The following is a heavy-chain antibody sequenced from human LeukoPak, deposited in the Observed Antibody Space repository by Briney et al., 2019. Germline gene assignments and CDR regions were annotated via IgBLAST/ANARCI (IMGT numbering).Heavy chain of an antibody. Sequence: GASVKVSCKASGYTFTSYYMHWVRQAPGQGLEWRGIINPSGGSTSYAQKFQGRVTMTRDMSTSTVYMELSSLRSEDTAVYYCARDGIAARANWYFDLWGRGTLVTVSS. CDR2: INPSGGST. CDR3: ARDGIAARANWYFDL. V-gene: IGHV1-46*01. J-gene: IGHJ2*01. D-gene: IGHD6-6*01. CDR1: GYTFTSYY.